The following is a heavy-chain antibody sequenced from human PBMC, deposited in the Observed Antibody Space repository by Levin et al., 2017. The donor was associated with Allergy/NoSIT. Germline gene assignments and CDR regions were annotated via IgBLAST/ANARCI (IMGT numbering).Heavy chain of an antibody. CDR3: ARDRVITSGSTYYYDGMDV. CDR2: ISHSGSC. J-gene: IGHJ6*02. CDR1: GGSISSYF. Sequence: SQTLSLPCTVSGGSISSYFWSWIRQPPGKGLEWIGYISHSGSCNYNPSLKSRVTISVDTSKNQFSLKLTSVTAADTAVYYCARDRVITSGSTYYYDGMDVWGQGTTVTVSS. V-gene: IGHV4-59*01. D-gene: IGHD2-15*01.